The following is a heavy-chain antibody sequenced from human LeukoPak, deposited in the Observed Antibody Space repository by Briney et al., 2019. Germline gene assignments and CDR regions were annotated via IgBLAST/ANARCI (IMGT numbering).Heavy chain of an antibody. CDR2: IIPVFGTT. V-gene: IGHV1-69*13. D-gene: IGHD2-2*01. Sequence: SVKLSCTASGGTFNNYAITWVRQAPGQGLEWMGAIIPVFGTTNYAQTFQDRVTITADESTTTAYMELSSLRSEDTAVYYCAREVPTVLLPTAMMGWFDPWGQGTRVTVSS. CDR1: GGTFNNYA. J-gene: IGHJ5*02. CDR3: AREVPTVLLPTAMMGWFDP.